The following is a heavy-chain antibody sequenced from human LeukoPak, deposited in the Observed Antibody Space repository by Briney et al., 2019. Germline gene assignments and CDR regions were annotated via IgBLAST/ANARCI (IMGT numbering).Heavy chain of an antibody. V-gene: IGHV3-66*02. J-gene: IGHJ4*02. CDR3: ARDLLGVIIPSY. CDR2: IYSGGST. D-gene: IGHD3-3*01. Sequence: GGSLRLSCAASGFTFSSNYMSWVRQAPGKGLEWVSVIYSGGSTYYSDAVKGRCTIFRDNNKKTRYLQMNSLRAEDTAVYYCARDLLGVIIPSYWGQGTLVTVSS. CDR1: GFTFSSNY.